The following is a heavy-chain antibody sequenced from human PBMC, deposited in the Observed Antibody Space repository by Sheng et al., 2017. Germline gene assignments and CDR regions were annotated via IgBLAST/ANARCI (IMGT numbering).Heavy chain of an antibody. J-gene: IGHJ6*02. CDR3: ARGGVATTGTTVWDV. Sequence: QVQLVQSGTEVKKPGASVKVSCKASGYTFTNYGISWVRQAPGQGLEWMGWISAYTGNTNYAQNLQGRVTMTTDTSTSTAYMELRSLRSDDTSVYYCARGGVATTGTTVWDVWGQGDHGHRL. V-gene: IGHV1-18*01. CDR1: GYTFTNYG. CDR2: ISAYTGNT. D-gene: IGHD1-1*01.